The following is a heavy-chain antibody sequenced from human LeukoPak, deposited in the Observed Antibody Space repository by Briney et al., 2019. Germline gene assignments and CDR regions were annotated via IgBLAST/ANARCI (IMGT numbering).Heavy chain of an antibody. Sequence: GGSLRLSCVASGFSFSSYWMSWVRQAPGKGLEWVANIKQDGSEEYYVDSVKGRFTIYRDNAKNSVYLQMNSLRAEDTAVYYCARAGQWPAPQQIDYWGQGTLVTVSS. D-gene: IGHD6-19*01. V-gene: IGHV3-7*01. CDR2: IKQDGSEE. CDR1: GFSFSSYW. J-gene: IGHJ4*02. CDR3: ARAGQWPAPQQIDY.